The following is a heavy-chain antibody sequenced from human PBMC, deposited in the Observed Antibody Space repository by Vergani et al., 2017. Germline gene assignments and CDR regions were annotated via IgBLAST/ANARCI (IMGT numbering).Heavy chain of an antibody. D-gene: IGHD7-27*01. CDR3: ARVLGKGDAFDI. CDR1: GGSISSYY. CDR2: IYYSGST. V-gene: IGHV4-59*01. Sequence: QEQLHESGPGLVKPSETLSLTCTVSGGSISSYYWSWIRQPPGKGLEWIGYIYYSGSTNYNPSLKSRVTISVDTSKNQFSLKLSSVTAADPAVYYCARVLGKGDAFDIWGQGTMVTVSS. J-gene: IGHJ3*02.